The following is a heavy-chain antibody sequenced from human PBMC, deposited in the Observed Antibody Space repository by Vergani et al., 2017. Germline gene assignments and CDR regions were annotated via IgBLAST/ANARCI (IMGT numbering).Heavy chain of an antibody. Sequence: QVHLVESGGGVVQPGRSLRLSCAASRFTFNSFAMHWLRQAPGKGLEWVAVISYDGTQKYYADSVKGRFTISRDNSKSTLYLQMNSLRTEDTAVYYCATKSCGTPGCQIGYFREWGQGTLVTVSS. CDR1: RFTFNSFA. V-gene: IGHV3-30*04. D-gene: IGHD1-1*01. CDR3: ATKSCGTPGCQIGYFRE. J-gene: IGHJ1*01. CDR2: ISYDGTQK.